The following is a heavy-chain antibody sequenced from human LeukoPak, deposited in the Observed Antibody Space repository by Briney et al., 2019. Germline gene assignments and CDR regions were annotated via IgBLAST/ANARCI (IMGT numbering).Heavy chain of an antibody. CDR2: IYYSGST. Sequence: PSETLSLTCTVSGGSISSYYWSWIRQPPGKGLEWIGYIYYSGSTNYNPSLKSRVTISVDTSKNQFSLKLSSVTATDTAVYYCARLPAAVDAFDIWAKGQWSPSLQ. CDR3: ARLPAAVDAFDI. J-gene: IGHJ3*02. D-gene: IGHD2-2*01. CDR1: GGSISSYY. V-gene: IGHV4-59*01.